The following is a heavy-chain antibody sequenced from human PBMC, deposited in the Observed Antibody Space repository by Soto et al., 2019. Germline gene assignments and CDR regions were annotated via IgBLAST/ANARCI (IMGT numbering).Heavy chain of an antibody. CDR1: GGTFSSYA. D-gene: IGHD6-6*01. J-gene: IGHJ6*02. CDR3: ARGELEYSSPPKHIYYYYYGMDV. CDR2: IIPIFGTA. Sequence: ASVKVSCKASGGTFSSYAISWVRQAPGQGLEWMGGIIPIFGTANYAQKFQGRVTITADESTSTAYMELSSLRSEDTAVYYCARGELEYSSPPKHIYYYYYGMDVWGQGTTVTVSS. V-gene: IGHV1-69*13.